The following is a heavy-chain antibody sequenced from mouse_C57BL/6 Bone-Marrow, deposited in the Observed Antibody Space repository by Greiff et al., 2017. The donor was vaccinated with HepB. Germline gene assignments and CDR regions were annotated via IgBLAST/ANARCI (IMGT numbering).Heavy chain of an antibody. D-gene: IGHD1-1*02. J-gene: IGHJ3*01. CDR2: IRNKANGYTT. CDR1: GFTFTDYY. Sequence: EVQRVESGGGLVQPGGSLSLSCAASGFTFTDYYMSWVRQPPGKALEWLGFIRNKANGYTTEYSASVKGRFTISRDNSQSILYLQMNALRAEDSATYYCARGLWSFAYWGQGTLVTVSA. CDR3: ARGLWSFAY. V-gene: IGHV7-3*01.